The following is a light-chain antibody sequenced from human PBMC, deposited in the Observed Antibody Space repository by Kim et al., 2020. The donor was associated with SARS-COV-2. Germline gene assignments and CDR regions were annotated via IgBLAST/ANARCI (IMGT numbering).Light chain of an antibody. V-gene: IGKV3-11*01. J-gene: IGKJ1*01. CDR3: QQRINWPLT. CDR2: DAS. Sequence: EIVLTQSPATLSLSPGERATLSCRASQSVSSYLAWYQQKPGQAPRLLIYDASNRATGIPARFSGSGSGTDFTLTISSLEPEDFAVYYCQQRINWPLTFGPEREV. CDR1: QSVSSY.